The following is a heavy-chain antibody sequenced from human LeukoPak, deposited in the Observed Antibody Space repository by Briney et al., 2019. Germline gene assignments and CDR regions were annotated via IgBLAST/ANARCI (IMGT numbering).Heavy chain of an antibody. CDR3: ARVGVYYYGSGSYYIFDY. CDR2: IYYSGST. D-gene: IGHD3-10*01. CDR1: GGSISSGDYY. J-gene: IGHJ4*02. Sequence: PSQTLSLTCTVSGGSISSGDYYWSWIRQPPGKGLEWIGYIYYSGSTYYNPSLKSRVTISVDTSKNQFSLKLSSVTAADTAVYYCARVGVYYYGSGSYYIFDYWGQGTLVTASS. V-gene: IGHV4-30-4*08.